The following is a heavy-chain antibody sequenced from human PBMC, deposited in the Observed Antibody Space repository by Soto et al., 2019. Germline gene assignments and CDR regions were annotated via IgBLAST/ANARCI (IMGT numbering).Heavy chain of an antibody. Sequence: QVQLVQSGAEVKKPGASVKVSCKASGYTFTSYAMHWVRQAPGQRLEGMGGINAGIGKTKYSQKFQGRATITRDTSASTAYMELSSLRSEDTAVYYCARDWRFLEWLSLDYWGQGTLVTVSS. V-gene: IGHV1-3*01. CDR2: INAGIGKT. D-gene: IGHD3-3*01. CDR1: GYTFTSYA. CDR3: ARDWRFLEWLSLDY. J-gene: IGHJ4*02.